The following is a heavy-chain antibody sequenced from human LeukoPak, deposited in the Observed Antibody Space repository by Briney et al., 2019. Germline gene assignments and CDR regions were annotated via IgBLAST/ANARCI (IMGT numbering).Heavy chain of an antibody. V-gene: IGHV4-34*01. Sequence: SETLSLTCAVYGGSFSGYYWSWIRQPPGKGLEWIGEINHSGSTNYSPSLKSRVTISVDTSKKQFSLKLSSVTAADTAVYYCARGAGYYDYVWGSYRYATSNWFDPWGQGTLVTVSS. D-gene: IGHD3-16*02. CDR2: INHSGST. J-gene: IGHJ5*02. CDR3: ARGAGYYDYVWGSYRYATSNWFDP. CDR1: GGSFSGYY.